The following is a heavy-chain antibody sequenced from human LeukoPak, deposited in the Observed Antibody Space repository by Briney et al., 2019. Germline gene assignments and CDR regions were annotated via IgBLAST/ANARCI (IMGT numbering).Heavy chain of an antibody. V-gene: IGHV1-18*01. J-gene: IGHJ6*02. CDR3: ARGLSKSAATMRAYYYYGMDV. D-gene: IGHD2-2*01. CDR1: GYTFTSYG. CDR2: ISAYNGNT. Sequence: ASVKVSCKASGYTFTSYGISWVRQAPGQGLEWMGWISAYNGNTNYAQKLQGRVTMTTDTSTSTAYMELRSLRSDDTAVYYCARGLSKSAATMRAYYYYGMDVRGQGTTVTVSS.